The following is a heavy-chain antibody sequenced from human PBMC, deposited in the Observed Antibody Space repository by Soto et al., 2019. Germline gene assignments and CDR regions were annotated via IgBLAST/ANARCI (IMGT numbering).Heavy chain of an antibody. J-gene: IGHJ3*02. CDR2: SYHSGST. CDR3: ARDQEGGDWGYAFDI. CDR1: GGSRSSSNW. D-gene: IGHD2-21*02. Sequence: QVQLQESGPGLVKPSWTLSLTCAVSGGSRSSSNWWSWVRQPPGKGLEWIGESYHSGSTNYNPSLKSRVTISVDKYKHQFSLKLSSVTAADTAVYYCARDQEGGDWGYAFDIWGQGTMVTVSS. V-gene: IGHV4-4*02.